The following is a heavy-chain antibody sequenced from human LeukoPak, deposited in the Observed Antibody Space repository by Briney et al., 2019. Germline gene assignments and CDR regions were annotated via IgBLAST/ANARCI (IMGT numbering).Heavy chain of an antibody. CDR2: INYSGST. V-gene: IGHV4-39*01. Sequence: PPETLSLTCTVSGGSISSSNYYWGWIRQPPGKGLEWIGSINYSGSTYYNPSLKSRVTISVDTSKNQFSLRLSSVTAADTAVYYCARVVYSSSWYPHYWGQGTLVTVSS. D-gene: IGHD6-13*01. J-gene: IGHJ4*02. CDR1: GGSISSSNYY. CDR3: ARVVYSSSWYPHY.